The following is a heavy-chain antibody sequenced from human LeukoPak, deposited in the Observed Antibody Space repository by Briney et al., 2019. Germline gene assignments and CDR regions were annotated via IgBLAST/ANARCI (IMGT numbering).Heavy chain of an antibody. Sequence: PSETLSLTCAVYGGSFSGYYWSWIRQPPGKGLEWIGEINHSGSTNYNPSLKSRVTISVDTSKNQFSLKLSSVTAADTAVYYCARLPPYYDILTGYYLYYFDYWGQGTLVTVSS. CDR2: INHSGST. CDR1: GGSFSGYY. J-gene: IGHJ4*02. D-gene: IGHD3-9*01. CDR3: ARLPPYYDILTGYYLYYFDY. V-gene: IGHV4-34*01.